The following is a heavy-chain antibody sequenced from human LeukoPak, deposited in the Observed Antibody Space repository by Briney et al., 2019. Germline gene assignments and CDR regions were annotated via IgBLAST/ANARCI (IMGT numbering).Heavy chain of an antibody. CDR3: ARAYYDYVWGSYHDAFDI. Sequence: ASVKVSCKASGYTFTSYAMHWVRQAPGQRLEWMGWINAGNGNTKYSQEFQGRVTITRDTSASTAYMELSSLRSEDMAVYYCARAYYDYVWGSYHDAFDIWGQGTMVTVSS. V-gene: IGHV1-3*03. J-gene: IGHJ3*02. D-gene: IGHD3-16*02. CDR2: INAGNGNT. CDR1: GYTFTSYA.